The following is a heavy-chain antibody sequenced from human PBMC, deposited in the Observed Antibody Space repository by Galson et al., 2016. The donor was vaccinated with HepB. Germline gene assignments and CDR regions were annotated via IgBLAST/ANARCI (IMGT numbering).Heavy chain of an antibody. CDR1: GYTFTNYG. D-gene: IGHD1-26*01. CDR3: ARLKWELLEDY. V-gene: IGHV1-18*01. J-gene: IGHJ4*02. Sequence: VSCKASGYTFTNYGISWVRQAPGQGLEWVGWVSAYSGNPNYAQKLQGRVTMTTDTYTSTVYMELRSLRSDDTAMYYCARLKWELLEDYWGQGSLVTVSS. CDR2: VSAYSGNP.